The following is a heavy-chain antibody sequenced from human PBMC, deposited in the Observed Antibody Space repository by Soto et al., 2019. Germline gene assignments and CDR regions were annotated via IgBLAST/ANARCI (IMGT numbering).Heavy chain of an antibody. V-gene: IGHV4-31*03. J-gene: IGHJ3*02. CDR1: GGAVSSGGYY. D-gene: IGHD3-22*01. Sequence: SETLSLTCSVSGGAVSSGGYYWTWIRQHPGQGLESIGYIYYTGTTYYSPSLKSRVSMSVDTSKKQFSLKLSSVTAADTAMYLCARSPIYSYDSGGPPGVLAFDISGQGTMVTVSS. CDR3: ARSPIYSYDSGGPPGVLAFDI. CDR2: IYYTGTT.